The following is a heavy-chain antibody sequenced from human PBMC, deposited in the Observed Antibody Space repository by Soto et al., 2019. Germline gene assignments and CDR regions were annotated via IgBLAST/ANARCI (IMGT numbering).Heavy chain of an antibody. CDR3: AIDRDYYDSSGYLPYSFYYYYGMDV. V-gene: IGHV5-10-1*01. J-gene: IGHJ6*02. Sequence: PGEALKISCKGSGCSFTSYWISWGRQMPGKDLEWMGRIDPSDSYTNYSPSFQGHVTISADKSISTAYLQWSSLKASDPAMYYCAIDRDYYDSSGYLPYSFYYYYGMDVWGQGXTVTVCS. CDR1: GCSFTSYW. CDR2: IDPSDSYT. D-gene: IGHD3-22*01.